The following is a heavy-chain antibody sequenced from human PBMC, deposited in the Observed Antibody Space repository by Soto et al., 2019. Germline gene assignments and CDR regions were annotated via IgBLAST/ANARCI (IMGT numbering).Heavy chain of an antibody. CDR1: GGTFSSYA. Sequence: GASVKVSCKASGGTFSSYAISWVRQAPGQGLEWMGGIIPIFGTANYAQKFQGRVTITADESTSTAYMELSSLRSEDTAVYYCARDRTPYPVAGTRYFQHWGQGTLVTAPQ. CDR3: ARDRTPYPVAGTRYFQH. V-gene: IGHV1-69*13. J-gene: IGHJ1*01. CDR2: IIPIFGTA. D-gene: IGHD6-19*01.